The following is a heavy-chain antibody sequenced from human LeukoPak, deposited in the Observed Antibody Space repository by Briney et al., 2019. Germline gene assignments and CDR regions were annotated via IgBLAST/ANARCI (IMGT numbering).Heavy chain of an antibody. D-gene: IGHD1-26*01. CDR1: GGSISSCY. V-gene: IGHV4-4*07. CDR3: AREGRVGAIVSFFN. J-gene: IGHJ4*02. Sequence: PSETLSLTCTVSGGSISSCYWSWIRQPAGKGLEWIGRIYTSGSTNYNPSLKSRVTMSVDTSKNQFSLKLSSVTAADPAVYYCAREGRVGAIVSFFNWGQGTLVTVSS. CDR2: IYTSGST.